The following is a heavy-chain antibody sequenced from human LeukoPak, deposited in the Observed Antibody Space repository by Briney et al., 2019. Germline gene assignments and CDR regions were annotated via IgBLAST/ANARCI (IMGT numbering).Heavy chain of an antibody. CDR3: ARDSAWSHDYGDYGPRFVP. V-gene: IGHV4-31*03. CDR1: GGSISSGGYY. CDR2: IYYSGST. D-gene: IGHD4-17*01. J-gene: IGHJ5*02. Sequence: PSRTLSLTCTVSGGSISSGGYYWSWIRQHPGKGLEWIGYIYYSGSTYYNPCLKSRVTISVDTSKNQFSLKLSSVTAADTAVYYCARDSAWSHDYGDYGPRFVPWGERPIVSVSS.